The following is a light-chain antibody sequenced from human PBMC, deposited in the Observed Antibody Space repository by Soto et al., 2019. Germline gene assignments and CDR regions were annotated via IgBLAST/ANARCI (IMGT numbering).Light chain of an antibody. CDR1: QDITNY. V-gene: IGKV1-33*01. CDR3: KQFDSLPIT. CDR2: DGS. J-gene: IGKJ5*01. Sequence: DIQMTQSPSSLSASVGDRVTITCQASQDITNYLNWYQQKPGKAPRLLVYDGSNLDTGVPSRFSGSGSGTHFSLTISSLHPEDIATYYCKQFDSLPITFGQGTRLEI.